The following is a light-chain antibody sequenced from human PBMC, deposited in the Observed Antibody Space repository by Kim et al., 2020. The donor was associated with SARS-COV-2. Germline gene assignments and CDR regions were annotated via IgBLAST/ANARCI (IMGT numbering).Light chain of an antibody. J-gene: IGLJ1*01. CDR3: QVWDSTSDHYV. CDR1: NIGTKR. Sequence: APGTTATITCEGTNIGTKRVHWYQQPPGPAPVLVICYDNDRPSGIPERFSGSNSGTTATLPIYRVEAGDEAAYYCQVWDSTSDHYVFGTGTKVTVL. CDR2: YDN. V-gene: IGLV3-21*01.